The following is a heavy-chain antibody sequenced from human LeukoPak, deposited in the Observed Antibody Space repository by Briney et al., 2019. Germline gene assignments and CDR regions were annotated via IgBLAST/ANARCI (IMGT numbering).Heavy chain of an antibody. D-gene: IGHD2/OR15-2a*01. CDR1: GHSINNNYH. CDR3: ARDVDDPTTYTPYYFDS. V-gene: IGHV4-38-2*02. Sequence: SETLSLTCSVSGHSINNNYHWGWIRQPPGKGLEWIGSLHHTGNTYYNPSLKSRVIIAADTSNNQFSLRLTSVTAADTAVYFCARDVDDPTTYTPYYFDSWGQGTLVTVSS. CDR2: LHHTGNT. J-gene: IGHJ4*02.